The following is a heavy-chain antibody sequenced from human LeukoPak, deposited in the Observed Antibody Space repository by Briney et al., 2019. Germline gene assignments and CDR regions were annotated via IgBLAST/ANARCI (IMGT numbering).Heavy chain of an antibody. D-gene: IGHD3-10*01. V-gene: IGHV3-30*18. CDR1: GFTFSSYG. CDR2: ISYDGSNK. CDR3: ANRGKYYFDY. J-gene: IGHJ4*02. Sequence: GRSLRLSCAASGFTFSSYGMHWVRQAPGKGLEWVAVISYDGSNKYYADSVKGRFTISRDNSKNTLYLQMNSLRAEDTAVYYCANRGKYYFDYWGQGTLVTVSS.